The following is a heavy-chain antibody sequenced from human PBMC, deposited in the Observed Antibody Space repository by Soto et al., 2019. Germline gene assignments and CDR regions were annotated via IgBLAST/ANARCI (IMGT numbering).Heavy chain of an antibody. D-gene: IGHD3-10*01. J-gene: IGHJ4*02. Sequence: PGGSLRLSCAASGFTFSSYSMNWVRQAPGKGLEWVSSISSSSSYIYYADSVKGRFTISRDNAKNSLYPQMNSLRAEDTAVYYCARLWFGELLHMKPFDYWGQGTLVTVSS. CDR1: GFTFSSYS. CDR2: ISSSSSYI. CDR3: ARLWFGELLHMKPFDY. V-gene: IGHV3-21*01.